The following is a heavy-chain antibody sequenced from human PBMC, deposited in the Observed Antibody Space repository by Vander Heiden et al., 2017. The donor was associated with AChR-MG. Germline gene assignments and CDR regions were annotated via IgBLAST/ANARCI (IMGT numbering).Heavy chain of an antibody. CDR2: ISYDGSNK. CDR1: GFTFSSYA. V-gene: IGHV3-30-3*01. Sequence: QVQLVESGGGVVQPGRSLRLSCAASGFTFSSYAMHWVRQAPGKGLEWVAVISYDGSNKYYAESVKGRVTISRDNSKNTLYRQMNSLRAEETAVYYCARVNYFSSTSCYRGAFDIWGQGTMVTVSS. D-gene: IGHD2-2*01. J-gene: IGHJ3*02. CDR3: ARVNYFSSTSCYRGAFDI.